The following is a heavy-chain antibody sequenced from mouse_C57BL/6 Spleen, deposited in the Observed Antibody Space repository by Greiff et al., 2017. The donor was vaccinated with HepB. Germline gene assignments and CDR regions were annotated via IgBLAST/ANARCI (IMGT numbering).Heavy chain of an antibody. Sequence: QAQLKQPGAELVMPGASVKLSCKASGYTFTSYWMHWVKQRPGQGLEWIGEIDPSDSDTNYNQKFKGKSTLTVDKSSNTAYMQISSLTSEDSAVYYCARPLNWDGAWFAYWGQGTLVTVSA. V-gene: IGHV1-69*01. D-gene: IGHD4-1*01. J-gene: IGHJ3*01. CDR1: GYTFTSYW. CDR3: ARPLNWDGAWFAY. CDR2: IDPSDSDT.